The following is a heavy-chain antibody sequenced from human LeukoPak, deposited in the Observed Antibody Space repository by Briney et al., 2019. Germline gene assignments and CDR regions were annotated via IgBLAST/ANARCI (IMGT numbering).Heavy chain of an antibody. Sequence: GGSLRLSCAASGFTFSTYWMSWVRQAPGKGLEWVANIKQDGSEKYYADSVKGRFTISRDNSKNTLYLQMNSLRAEDTAVYYCASIKPWFGEFDYWGQGTLVTVSS. CDR2: IKQDGSEK. J-gene: IGHJ4*02. D-gene: IGHD3-10*01. CDR3: ASIKPWFGEFDY. CDR1: GFTFSTYW. V-gene: IGHV3-7*01.